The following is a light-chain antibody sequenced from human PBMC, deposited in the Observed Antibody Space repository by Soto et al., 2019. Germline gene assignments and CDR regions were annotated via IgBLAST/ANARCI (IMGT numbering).Light chain of an antibody. CDR1: SSNIGSNT. CDR3: AAWDNSLSGQVV. CDR2: NNN. Sequence: QSVLTQPPSASGTPGQRVTISCSGSSSNIGSNTVNWYQQLPRTAPKLLIYNNNQRPSGVPARFSGSKSGTSASLAISGLQSEDEADYYCAAWDNSLSGQVVFGGGTQLTVL. J-gene: IGLJ2*01. V-gene: IGLV1-44*01.